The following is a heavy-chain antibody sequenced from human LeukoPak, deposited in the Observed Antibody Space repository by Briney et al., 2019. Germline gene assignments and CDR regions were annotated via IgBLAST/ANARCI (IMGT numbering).Heavy chain of an antibody. CDR1: GFTFSSYA. CDR3: SRSGWNEYSQH. CDR2: ISGSGGST. V-gene: IGHV3-23*01. Sequence: GGSLRLSCAASGFTFSSYAMSWVRQAPGKGLEWVSAISGSGGSTYYADSVKGRFTISRDNSKNTLYLQMNNLRAADTAVYYCSRSGWNEYSQHWGQGTLVTVSS. D-gene: IGHD6-19*01. J-gene: IGHJ1*01.